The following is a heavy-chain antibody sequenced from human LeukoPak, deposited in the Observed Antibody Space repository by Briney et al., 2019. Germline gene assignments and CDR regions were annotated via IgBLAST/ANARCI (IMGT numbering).Heavy chain of an antibody. V-gene: IGHV3-23*01. D-gene: IGHD1-26*01. Sequence: GGSLRLSCAASGFTFSSYAMSWVRQAPGKGLEWVSTISGSGGSTYYADSVKGRFTISRDNSKNTLYLQMNSLRAEDTAVYYCAKDRVGATLYFDFWGQGTLLTVSS. CDR1: GFTFSSYA. CDR2: ISGSGGST. CDR3: AKDRVGATLYFDF. J-gene: IGHJ4*02.